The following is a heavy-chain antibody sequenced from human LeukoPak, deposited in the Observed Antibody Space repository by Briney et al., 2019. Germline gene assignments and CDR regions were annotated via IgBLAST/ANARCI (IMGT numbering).Heavy chain of an antibody. Sequence: SETLSLTCAVYGGSFSGYYWSWIRQPPGKGLEWIGYIYYSGSTNYNPSLKSRVTISVDTSKNQFSLKLSSVTAADTAVYYCARGSGNPNWFDPWGQGTPVTVSS. CDR2: IYYSGST. CDR3: ARGSGNPNWFDP. D-gene: IGHD1-26*01. V-gene: IGHV4-59*01. CDR1: GGSFSGYY. J-gene: IGHJ5*02.